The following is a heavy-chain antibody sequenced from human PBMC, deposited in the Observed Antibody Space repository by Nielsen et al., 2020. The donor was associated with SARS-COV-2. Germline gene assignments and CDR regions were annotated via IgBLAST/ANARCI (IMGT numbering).Heavy chain of an antibody. Sequence: ASVKVSCKASGYTFTSYGISWVRQAPGQGLEWMGWISAYNGNTNYAQKLQGRVTMTTDTSTSTAYMELRSLRSDDTAVYYCAREYYDYVWGSYRRYDYWGQGTTVTVSS. J-gene: IGHJ4*03. CDR2: ISAYNGNT. V-gene: IGHV1-18*01. D-gene: IGHD3-16*02. CDR3: AREYYDYVWGSYRRYDY. CDR1: GYTFTSYG.